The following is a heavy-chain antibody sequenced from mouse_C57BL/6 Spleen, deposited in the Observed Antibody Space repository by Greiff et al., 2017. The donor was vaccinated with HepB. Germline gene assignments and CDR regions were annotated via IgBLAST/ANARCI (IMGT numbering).Heavy chain of an antibody. J-gene: IGHJ4*01. V-gene: IGHV1-54*01. CDR1: GYAFTNYL. CDR3: AISRKTIYDGYQFLYYYAMDY. CDR2: INPGSGGT. Sequence: QVQLQQSGAELVRPGTSVKVSCKASGYAFTNYLIEWVKQRPGQGLEWIGVINPGSGGTNYNEKFKGKATLTADKSSSTAYMQLSSLTSEASAVYFCAISRKTIYDGYQFLYYYAMDYWCQGTSVTVSS. D-gene: IGHD2-3*01.